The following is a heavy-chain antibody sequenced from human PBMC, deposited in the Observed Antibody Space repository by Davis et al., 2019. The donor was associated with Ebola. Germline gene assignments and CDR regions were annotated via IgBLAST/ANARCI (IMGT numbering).Heavy chain of an antibody. CDR3: ARQRGDWELLHFDY. V-gene: IGHV4-31*03. Sequence: LRLSCTVSGGSVSSGSYYWSWIRQHPGKGLEWIGYIYYSGSTYYNPSLKSRVTISVDTSKNQFSLKLSSVTAADTAVYYCARQRGDWELLHFDYWGQGTLVTVSS. CDR1: GGSVSSGSYY. J-gene: IGHJ4*02. CDR2: IYYSGST. D-gene: IGHD1-26*01.